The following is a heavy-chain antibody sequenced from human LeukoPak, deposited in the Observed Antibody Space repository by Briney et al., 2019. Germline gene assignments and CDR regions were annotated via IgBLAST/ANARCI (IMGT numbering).Heavy chain of an antibody. Sequence: GGSLRLSCAASGFTFSSYAMSWVRQAPGKGLEWVSAISGSGGSTYYADSVKGRFTISRDNSKNTLYLQMNSLRAEDTAVYYCANHLACGSTSCPPFDYWGQGTLVTVSS. J-gene: IGHJ4*02. CDR2: ISGSGGST. CDR1: GFTFSSYA. CDR3: ANHLACGSTSCPPFDY. D-gene: IGHD2-2*01. V-gene: IGHV3-23*01.